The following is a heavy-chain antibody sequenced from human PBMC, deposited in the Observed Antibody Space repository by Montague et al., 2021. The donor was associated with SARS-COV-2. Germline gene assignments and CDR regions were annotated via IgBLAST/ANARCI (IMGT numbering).Heavy chain of an antibody. J-gene: IGHJ6*02. V-gene: IGHV3-11*06. CDR2: INSSSSYT. D-gene: IGHD5-18*01. CDR1: GFTFSNYY. CDR3: ARSVCTAMVPLYYSYGMDV. Sequence: SLRLSCAASGFTFSNYYMSWIRQAPGKGLEWVSYINSSSSYTHYADSVKGRFTISRDNDKNSLYLQMNSLRAEDTAVYYCARSVCTAMVPLYYSYGMDVWGQGTLVTVSS.